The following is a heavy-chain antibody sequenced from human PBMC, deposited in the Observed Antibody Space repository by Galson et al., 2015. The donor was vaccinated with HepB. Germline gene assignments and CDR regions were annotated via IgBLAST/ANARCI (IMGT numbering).Heavy chain of an antibody. D-gene: IGHD3-16*01. J-gene: IGHJ4*02. V-gene: IGHV2-5*02. Sequence: PALVKPTQTLTLTCTFSGFSLNTDGLGVAWIRQPPGKALEWLALIYWDDDKGYSPSLKSRLTITKDTSSNQVVLTMTNMDPVDTATYYCAKVAILGAIPHYFHYWGRGTLVSVSS. CDR1: GFSLNTDGLG. CDR3: AKVAILGAIPHYFHY. CDR2: IYWDDDK.